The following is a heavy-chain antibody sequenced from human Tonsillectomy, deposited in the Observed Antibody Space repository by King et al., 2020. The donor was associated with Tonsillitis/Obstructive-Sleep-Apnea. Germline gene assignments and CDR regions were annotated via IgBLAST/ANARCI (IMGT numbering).Heavy chain of an antibody. CDR3: ARHNPDLGHYYYYYYMDV. J-gene: IGHJ6*03. V-gene: IGHV5-51*01. D-gene: IGHD3-10*01. Sequence: QLVQSGAEVKKPGESLKISCKGSGYSFTSYWIGWVRQMPGKGLEWMGIIYPGDSDTRYSPSFQGQATISADKSISTAYLQWSSLKASDTAMYYCARHNPDLGHYYYYYYMDVWGKGTTVTVSS. CDR1: GYSFTSYW. CDR2: IYPGDSDT.